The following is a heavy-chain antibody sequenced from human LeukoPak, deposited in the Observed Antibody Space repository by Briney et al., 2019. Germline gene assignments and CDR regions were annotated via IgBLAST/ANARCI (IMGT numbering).Heavy chain of an antibody. D-gene: IGHD3-22*01. CDR3: TSQRGITMIVVVIPDY. Sequence: GGSVRLSCTASGFTFGDYAMSWFRQAPGKGLEWVGFIRSKAYGGTTEYAASVKGRFTISRDDSKSIAYLQMNSLKTEDTAVYYCTSQRGITMIVVVIPDYWGQGTLVTVSS. CDR1: GFTFGDYA. V-gene: IGHV3-49*03. CDR2: IRSKAYGGTT. J-gene: IGHJ4*02.